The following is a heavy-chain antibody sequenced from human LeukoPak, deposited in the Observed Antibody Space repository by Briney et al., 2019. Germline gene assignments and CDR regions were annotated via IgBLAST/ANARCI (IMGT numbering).Heavy chain of an antibody. CDR1: GGSVSSYY. CDR2: IYSSGST. V-gene: IGHV4-59*02. CDR3: ARGYNSGWSDYMDV. D-gene: IGHD6-19*01. J-gene: IGHJ6*03. Sequence: PSETLSLTCTVSGGSVSSYYWNWIRQSPGKTLEWMGYIYSSGSTHFNPSLKSRVTMSVDTSKNQFSLKVNSVTAADTGTYYCARGYNSGWSDYMDVWGKGTTVIVSS.